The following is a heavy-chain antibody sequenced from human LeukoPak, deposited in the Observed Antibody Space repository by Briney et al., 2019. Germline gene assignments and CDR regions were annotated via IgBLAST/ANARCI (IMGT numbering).Heavy chain of an antibody. CDR2: IYTSGST. Sequence: PPETLSLTCTVSGGSINIYYRSWIRQSAGKGLEGIWRIYTSGSTNYYPSLKSRVTMSVDTSKHQFSLKLSSVTAADTAVYYCARDVVTTTGDYFDYWGQGTLVSVSS. J-gene: IGHJ4*02. CDR1: GGSINIYY. D-gene: IGHD2-2*01. V-gene: IGHV4-4*07. CDR3: ARDVVTTTGDYFDY.